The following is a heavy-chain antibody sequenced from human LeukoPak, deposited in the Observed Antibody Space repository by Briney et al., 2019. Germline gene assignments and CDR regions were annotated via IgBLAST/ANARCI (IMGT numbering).Heavy chain of an antibody. J-gene: IGHJ6*03. CDR2: IYHSGTT. Sequence: SETLSLTCAVYGGSFSGYYWGWIRQPPGKGLEWIGSIYHSGTTYYDPSLKSRVTISVRTSRNQFSLKLSSVTAADTAVYYCASVRRGFGESSKYYSYYYMDVWGNGTTVPIS. CDR3: ASVRRGFGESSKYYSYYYMDV. CDR1: GGSFSGYY. V-gene: IGHV4-34*01. D-gene: IGHD3-10*01.